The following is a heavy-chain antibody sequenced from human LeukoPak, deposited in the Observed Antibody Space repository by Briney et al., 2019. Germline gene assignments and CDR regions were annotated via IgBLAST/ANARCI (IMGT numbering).Heavy chain of an antibody. CDR2: INPNSGGT. CDR1: GGTFSSYA. J-gene: IGHJ4*02. Sequence: ASVKVSCKASGGTFSSYAISWVRQAPGQGLEWMGWINPNSGGTNYAQKFQGRVTMTRDTSISTAYMELSRLRSDDTAVYYCARVDGDYYFDYWGQGTLVTVSS. V-gene: IGHV1-2*02. D-gene: IGHD3-3*01. CDR3: ARVDGDYYFDY.